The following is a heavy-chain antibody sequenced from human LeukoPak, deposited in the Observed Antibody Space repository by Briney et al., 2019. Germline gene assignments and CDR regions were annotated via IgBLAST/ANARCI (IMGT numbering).Heavy chain of an antibody. D-gene: IGHD4-17*01. CDR3: ARLHDYGDYYADY. V-gene: IGHV4-59*08. Sequence: SETLSLTCTVSGGSISGYYWGWIRQPPGKRLELIGHIHYSGSTTYNPSLKSRVTMSVDTSKSQLSLKLTSVTAADTATYYCARLHDYGDYYADYWGQGTLVTVSS. CDR2: IHYSGST. J-gene: IGHJ4*02. CDR1: GGSISGYY.